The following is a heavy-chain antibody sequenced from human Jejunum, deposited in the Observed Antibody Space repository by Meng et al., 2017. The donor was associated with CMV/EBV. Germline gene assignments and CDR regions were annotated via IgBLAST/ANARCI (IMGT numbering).Heavy chain of an antibody. Sequence: SRFTFSNYAVGWVRQAPGRGLGWVSAISGSGGSTYYAASVKGRFTISRDNSKSTFYLQMNSLRAEDTALYYCASHTGTGSRPFGWWVQGTRVTVSS. V-gene: IGHV3-23*01. D-gene: IGHD4-17*01. J-gene: IGHJ4*02. CDR1: RFTFSNYA. CDR2: ISGSGGST. CDR3: ASHTGTGSRPFGW.